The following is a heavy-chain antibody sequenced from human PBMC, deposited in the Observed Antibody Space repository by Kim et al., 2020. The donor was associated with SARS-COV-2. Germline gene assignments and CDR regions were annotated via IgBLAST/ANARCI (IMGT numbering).Heavy chain of an antibody. D-gene: IGHD3-3*01. V-gene: IGHV1-2*02. CDR2: INPNSGGT. J-gene: IGHJ6*02. Sequence: ASVKVSCKASGYTFTGYYMHWVRQAPGQGLEWMGWINPNSGGTNYAQKFQGRVTMTRYTSISTAYMELSRLRSDDTAVYYCARDSGTYYDFWSGYSGYGMDVWGQGTTVTVSS. CDR1: GYTFTGYY. CDR3: ARDSGTYYDFWSGYSGYGMDV.